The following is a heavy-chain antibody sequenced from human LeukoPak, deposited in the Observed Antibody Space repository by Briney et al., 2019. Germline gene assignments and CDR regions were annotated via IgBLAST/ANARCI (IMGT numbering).Heavy chain of an antibody. Sequence: PGGSLRLSCAASGFTFSSYSMNWVRQAPGKGLEWVSSISSSSSYIYYADSVKGRFTISRDSAKNSLYLQMNSLRAEDTAVYYCARERPSIVVVVAATLDYWGQGTLVTVSS. D-gene: IGHD2-15*01. CDR1: GFTFSSYS. V-gene: IGHV3-21*01. CDR2: ISSSSSYI. J-gene: IGHJ4*02. CDR3: ARERPSIVVVVAATLDY.